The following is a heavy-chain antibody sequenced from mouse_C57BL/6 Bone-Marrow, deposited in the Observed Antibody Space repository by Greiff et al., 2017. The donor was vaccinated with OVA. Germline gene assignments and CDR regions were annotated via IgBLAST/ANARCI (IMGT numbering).Heavy chain of an antibody. CDR2: IYPRSGNT. CDR1: GYTFTSYG. Sequence: VQLQQSGAELARPGASVKLSCKASGYTFTSYGISWVKQRTGQGLEWIGEIYPRSGNTYYNEKFKGKATLTADKSSSTAYMELRSLTSEDSAVYFCAREAYYYGKGDYWGQGTTLTVSS. V-gene: IGHV1-81*01. CDR3: AREAYYYGKGDY. J-gene: IGHJ2*01. D-gene: IGHD1-1*01.